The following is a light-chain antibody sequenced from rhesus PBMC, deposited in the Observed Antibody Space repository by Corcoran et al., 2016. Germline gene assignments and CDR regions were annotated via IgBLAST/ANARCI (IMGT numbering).Light chain of an antibody. CDR2: YAS. CDR3: QQHNSCPPYS. V-gene: IGKV1S14*01. J-gene: IGKJ2*01. Sequence: DIQMTQSPSSLSAFVGDTVTITCRVSQGISNYLAWSQQKTGNAPKPLIYYASNLESGVPSRFRGSGSGPDFTLTIRRLQPEDFAPSYCQQHNSCPPYSFGQGTKVGIK. CDR1: QGISNY.